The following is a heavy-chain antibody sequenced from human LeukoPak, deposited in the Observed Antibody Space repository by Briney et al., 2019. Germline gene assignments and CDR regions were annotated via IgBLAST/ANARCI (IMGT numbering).Heavy chain of an antibody. V-gene: IGHV4-59*01. CDR3: ARGMGLGYCSGGSCYTGDYYYYMDV. Sequence: SETLSLTCTVSGGSISSYYWSWIRQPPGKGLEWIGYIYYSGSTNYNPSLKSRVTISVDTSKNQFSLKLSSVTAADTAVYYCARGMGLGYCSGGSCYTGDYYYYMDVWGKGTTVTVSS. CDR2: IYYSGST. D-gene: IGHD2-15*01. J-gene: IGHJ6*03. CDR1: GGSISSYY.